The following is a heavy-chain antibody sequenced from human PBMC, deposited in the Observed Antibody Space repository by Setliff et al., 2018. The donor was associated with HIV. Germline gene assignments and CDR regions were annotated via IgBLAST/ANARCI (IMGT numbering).Heavy chain of an antibody. Sequence: ASVKVSCKASGYTFSNYVMQWVRQAPGQRLEWMGWINVGNGNTKYSEKFQGRVTITTDESTRTAYMEVSSLRSEDTAVYYCASTRLSYDSSGYDPHDALDIWGQGTMVTVSS. J-gene: IGHJ3*02. CDR2: INVGNGNT. CDR1: GYTFSNYV. CDR3: ASTRLSYDSSGYDPHDALDI. V-gene: IGHV1-3*01. D-gene: IGHD3-22*01.